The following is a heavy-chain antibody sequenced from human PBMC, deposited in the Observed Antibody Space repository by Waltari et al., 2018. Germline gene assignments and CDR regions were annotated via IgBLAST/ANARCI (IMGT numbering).Heavy chain of an antibody. CDR2: VDPEDGET. Sequence: EVQLVQSGAEVKKPGATVKISCKVSGYTFTDYYMHWVQQAPGKGLEWMGLVDPEDGETIYAEKFQGRVTITADTSTDTAYMELSSLRSEDTAVYYCATVGQRCSSGCDYYYGMDVWGQGTTVTVSS. CDR1: GYTFTDYY. J-gene: IGHJ6*02. D-gene: IGHD6-19*01. V-gene: IGHV1-69-2*01. CDR3: ATVGQRCSSGCDYYYGMDV.